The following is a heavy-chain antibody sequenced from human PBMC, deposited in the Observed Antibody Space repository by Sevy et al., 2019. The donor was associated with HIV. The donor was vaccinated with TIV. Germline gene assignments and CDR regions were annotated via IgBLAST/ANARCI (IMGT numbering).Heavy chain of an antibody. Sequence: SETLSLTCTVSGGSISSGAYYWSWISQPPGQGLEWIGYIYYSGSTYYNPSIKSRVTISVDTSKNQFSLKRSSVTAADSALYYCASYYYGSGPSWFDPWGQGTLVTVSS. D-gene: IGHD3-10*01. CDR3: ASYYYGSGPSWFDP. CDR1: GGSISSGAYY. CDR2: IYYSGST. V-gene: IGHV4-30-4*01. J-gene: IGHJ5*02.